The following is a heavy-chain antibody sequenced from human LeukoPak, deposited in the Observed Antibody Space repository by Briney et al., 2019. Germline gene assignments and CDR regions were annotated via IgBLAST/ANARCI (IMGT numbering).Heavy chain of an antibody. CDR2: ISSSGSTI. Sequence: GGSLRLSCAASGFTFSDYYMSWIRQAPGKGLEWVSYISSSGSTIYYADSVKGRFTISRDNAKNSLYLQMNSLRAEDTAVYYCARVPTYYYDSSGYYYFDYWGQGTLVTVSS. J-gene: IGHJ4*02. CDR1: GFTFSDYY. V-gene: IGHV3-11*04. D-gene: IGHD3-22*01. CDR3: ARVPTYYYDSSGYYYFDY.